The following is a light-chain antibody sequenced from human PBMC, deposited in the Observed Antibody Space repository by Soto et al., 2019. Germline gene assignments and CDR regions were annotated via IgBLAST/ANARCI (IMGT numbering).Light chain of an antibody. CDR2: AAS. CDR1: QSVSSKC. Sequence: EIVLTQSPGTLSLSPGERATLSCRASQSVSSKCFAWYQQKPGQAPRLLIYAASRRATGIPDRFSGSGSGTDFTLTISRLEPEDFAVYYCQQYDISLWTFGQGTKVEIK. V-gene: IGKV3-20*01. CDR3: QQYDISLWT. J-gene: IGKJ1*01.